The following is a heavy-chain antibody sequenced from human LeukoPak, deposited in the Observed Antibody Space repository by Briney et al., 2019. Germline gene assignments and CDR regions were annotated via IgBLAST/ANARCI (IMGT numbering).Heavy chain of an antibody. CDR1: GGSISSSSYY. CDR3: ARASLKKDILTGFVSTALPDY. J-gene: IGHJ4*02. D-gene: IGHD3-9*01. V-gene: IGHV4-39*07. CDR2: IYYSGST. Sequence: SETLSLTCTVSGGSISSSSYYWGWIRQPPGKGLEWIGSIYYSGSTYYNPSLKSRVTISVDTSKNQFSLKLSSVTAADTAVYYCARASLKKDILTGFVSTALPDYWGQGTLVTVSS.